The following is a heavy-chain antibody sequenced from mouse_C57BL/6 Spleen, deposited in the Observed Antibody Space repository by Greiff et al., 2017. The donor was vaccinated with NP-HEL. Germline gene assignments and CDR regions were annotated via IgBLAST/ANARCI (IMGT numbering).Heavy chain of an antibody. Sequence: QVQLQESGPGLVQPSQSLSITCTVSGFSLTSYGVHWVRQSPGKGLEWLGVIWSGGSTDYNAAFISRLSISKDNSKSQVFFKMNSLQADDTAIYYCARPYGSSYWLGREQYFDVWGTGTTVTVSS. CDR2: IWSGGST. CDR1: GFSLTSYG. V-gene: IGHV2-2*01. D-gene: IGHD1-1*01. J-gene: IGHJ1*03. CDR3: ARPYGSSYWLGREQYFDV.